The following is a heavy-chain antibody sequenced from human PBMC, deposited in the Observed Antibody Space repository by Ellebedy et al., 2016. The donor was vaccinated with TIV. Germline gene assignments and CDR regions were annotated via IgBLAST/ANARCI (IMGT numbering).Heavy chain of an antibody. D-gene: IGHD3-22*01. CDR3: ARVEYYYDSRGHSQQKLDS. Sequence: MPSETLSLTCSVSGGSVSSGSYYWSWIRQPPGKGLEWIGYMYRTESTNYNPSLKSRVTISVDTSKNQFSLKLRSVTAADTAVYYCARVEYYYDSRGHSQQKLDSWGQGTLVTVSS. CDR2: MYRTEST. V-gene: IGHV4-61*01. CDR1: GGSVSSGSYY. J-gene: IGHJ4*02.